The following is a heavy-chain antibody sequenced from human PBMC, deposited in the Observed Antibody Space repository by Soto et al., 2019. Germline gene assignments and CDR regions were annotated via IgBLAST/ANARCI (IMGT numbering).Heavy chain of an antibody. Sequence: SETLSLTCDVSGGSTMISSYYCAWIRQPPGKGLEWIGSMYYSGSTYYNPSLKSRVTMSVDTSKNQFSLRLNSVTAADTAVYYCARELGYSYGSNKIFDDWGQGTLVTVSS. CDR1: GGSTMISSYY. CDR3: ARELGYSYGSNKIFDD. J-gene: IGHJ4*02. CDR2: MYYSGST. V-gene: IGHV4-39*02. D-gene: IGHD5-18*01.